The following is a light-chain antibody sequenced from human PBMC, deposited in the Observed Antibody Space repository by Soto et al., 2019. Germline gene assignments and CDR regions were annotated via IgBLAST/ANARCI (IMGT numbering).Light chain of an antibody. J-gene: IGLJ1*01. Sequence: QSALTQPASVSGSPGQSITISCTGTSSDVGGYDYVSWYQQHPGKAPTLLIYDVINRPSGVSFRFSGSKSGNKASLTISGLQAEDEAEYYCSSYTRSSISVFGTGTKLTVL. V-gene: IGLV2-14*01. CDR2: DVI. CDR1: SSDVGGYDY. CDR3: SSYTRSSISV.